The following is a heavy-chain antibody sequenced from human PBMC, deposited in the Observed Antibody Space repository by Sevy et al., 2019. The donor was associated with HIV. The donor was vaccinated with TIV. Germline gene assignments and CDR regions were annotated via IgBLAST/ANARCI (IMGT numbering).Heavy chain of an antibody. CDR3: ARGGTAGSRYFDPFDF. CDR2: TRNKANGYTT. Sequence: GGSLRLSCAASGFTFSDHYMDWVRQAPGKGLEWVGRTRNKANGYTTEYAAAVKGRFSIPRDDSTNSMYLQMNSLQTGDTAVYYCARGGTAGSRYFDPFDFRGQGTVVTVSS. D-gene: IGHD3-22*01. J-gene: IGHJ3*01. V-gene: IGHV3-72*01. CDR1: GFTFSDHY.